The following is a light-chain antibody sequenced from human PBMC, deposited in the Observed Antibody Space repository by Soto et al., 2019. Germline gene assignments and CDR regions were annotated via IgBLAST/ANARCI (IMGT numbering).Light chain of an antibody. V-gene: IGLV2-14*01. CDR3: SSYTTSNTRQIV. Sequence: QSALTQPPSVSGPPGQSITISCTGTSSDVGGYNYDSWYQQHPGKPPKFMFYDVINRPSGVSNRFSGSKSGNTASLTISGLQAEDEADYYYSSYTTSNTRQIVFGTGTKVTVL. J-gene: IGLJ1*01. CDR2: DVI. CDR1: SSDVGGYNY.